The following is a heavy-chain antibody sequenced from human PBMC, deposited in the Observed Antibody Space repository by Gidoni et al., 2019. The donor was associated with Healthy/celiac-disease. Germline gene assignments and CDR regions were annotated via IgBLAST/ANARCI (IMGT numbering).Heavy chain of an antibody. V-gene: IGHV4-39*01. Sequence: QLQLQESGTGLVQPSETLSLPCTGSGGSISNSSYYWGWTRQTPGQGLEWVGSIYYSASTYYNPSLKGRVPISVDTSKNQFSLKLSSVTAADTAVYYCARHGYCTNGVCPSLALYYWGQGTLVTVSS. CDR1: GGSISNSSYY. D-gene: IGHD2-8*01. J-gene: IGHJ4*02. CDR3: ARHGYCTNGVCPSLALYY. CDR2: IYYSAST.